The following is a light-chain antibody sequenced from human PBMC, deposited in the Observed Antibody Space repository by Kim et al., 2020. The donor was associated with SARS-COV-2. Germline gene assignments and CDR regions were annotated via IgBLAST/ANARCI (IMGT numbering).Light chain of an antibody. J-gene: IGLJ3*02. V-gene: IGLV3-1*01. Sequence: VSPGQTASITCSGDKLGDKYACWYQQKPGQSPVLVIYQDSKRPSGIPEQFSGSNSGNTATLTISGTQAMDEADYYCQAWDSSTAVFGGGTQLTVL. CDR2: QDS. CDR3: QAWDSSTAV. CDR1: KLGDKY.